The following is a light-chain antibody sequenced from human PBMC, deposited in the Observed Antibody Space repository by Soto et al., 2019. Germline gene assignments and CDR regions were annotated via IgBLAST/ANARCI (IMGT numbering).Light chain of an antibody. CDR1: GSNIGAFY. J-gene: IGLJ2*01. Sequence: QSVLTQSPSISATPGQGVTISCSGGGSNIGAFYVSWYHHVPGTAPSLLIYANNQRPSGVPDRFSGSKSGTSASLAISGLRSEDEAYYYCTAWDASLSALLFGGGTKLTVL. CDR2: ANN. V-gene: IGLV1-47*02. CDR3: TAWDASLSALL.